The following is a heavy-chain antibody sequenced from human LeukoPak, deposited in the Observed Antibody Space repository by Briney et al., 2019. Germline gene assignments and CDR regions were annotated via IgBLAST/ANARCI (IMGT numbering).Heavy chain of an antibody. V-gene: IGHV4-38-2*01. CDR2: IYHSGST. CDR1: GYSISSGYY. CDR3: ARTIDGYNPDFDY. Sequence: SETLSLTCAVSGYSISSGYYWGWIRQPPGKGLEWIGSIYHSGSTYYNPSLKRRVTISVDTSKNQFSLKLSSVTAADTAVYYCARTIDGYNPDFDYWGQGTLVTVSS. D-gene: IGHD5-24*01. J-gene: IGHJ4*02.